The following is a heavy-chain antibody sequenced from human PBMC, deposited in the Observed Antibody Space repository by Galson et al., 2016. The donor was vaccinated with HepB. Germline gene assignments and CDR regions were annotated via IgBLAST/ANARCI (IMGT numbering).Heavy chain of an antibody. CDR2: ISSYSSTT. J-gene: IGHJ4*02. V-gene: IGHV3-48*01. Sequence: SLRLSCAASGFTLSLYSMNWVRQAPGKGLEWVSYISSYSSTTHYADSVKGRFTISRDNSRNTLYLQMNSLRADDTAVYYCAGVPSGKRLDYWGQGTLVTVSS. D-gene: IGHD4-23*01. CDR1: GFTLSLYS. CDR3: AGVPSGKRLDY.